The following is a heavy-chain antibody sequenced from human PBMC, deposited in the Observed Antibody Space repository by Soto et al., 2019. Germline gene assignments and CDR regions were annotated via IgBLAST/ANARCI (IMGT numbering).Heavy chain of an antibody. D-gene: IGHD3-3*01. CDR1: GGSISSYY. J-gene: IGHJ5*02. Sequence: SETLSLTCTVSGGSISSYYWSWIRQPPGKGLEWIGYIYYSGSTTDNPSLKSRVTISVATSKNQFSLKLSSVTAADTAVYYCAISPYDDFWSGYYRNWFDPWGQGTLVTVSS. CDR3: AISPYDDFWSGYYRNWFDP. CDR2: IYYSGST. V-gene: IGHV4-59*01.